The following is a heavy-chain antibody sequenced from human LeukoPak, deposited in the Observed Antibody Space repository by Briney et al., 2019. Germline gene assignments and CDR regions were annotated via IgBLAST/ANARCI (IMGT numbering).Heavy chain of an antibody. CDR1: GYSFTSYW. CDR3: ARHDLRGYSYGVDY. J-gene: IGHJ4*02. V-gene: IGHV5-51*01. CDR2: VYPGDSDT. D-gene: IGHD5-18*01. Sequence: GESLKISCKASGYSFTSYWIGWVRPMPGKGLEWMGIVYPGDSDTKYSPSIQGHVTISADRSITTTYLQWTSLKASDTAIYYCARHDLRGYSYGVDYWGQGTLVSVSS.